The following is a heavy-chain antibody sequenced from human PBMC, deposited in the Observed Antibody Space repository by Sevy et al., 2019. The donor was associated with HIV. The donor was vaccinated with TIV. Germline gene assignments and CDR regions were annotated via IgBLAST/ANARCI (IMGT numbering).Heavy chain of an antibody. CDR1: GGTFSSYA. Sequence: ASVKVSCKASGGTFSSYAISWVRQTPGQGLEWMGGIIPIFGTANYAQKFQGRVTITADESTSTAYMELSSLRSEDTAVYYCARALDYSNYYYYYGMDVWGQGTTVT. CDR3: ARALDYSNYYYYYGMDV. J-gene: IGHJ6*02. CDR2: IIPIFGTA. D-gene: IGHD4-4*01. V-gene: IGHV1-69*13.